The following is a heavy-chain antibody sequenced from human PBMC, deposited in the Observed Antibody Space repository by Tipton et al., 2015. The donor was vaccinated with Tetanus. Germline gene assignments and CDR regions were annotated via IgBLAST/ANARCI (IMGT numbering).Heavy chain of an antibody. CDR2: ISNGNT. V-gene: IGHV4-4*07. CDR3: ARGVTDGYNRRFDY. D-gene: IGHD5-24*01. CDR1: RGPISSYY. J-gene: IGHJ4*02. Sequence: GLVKPSETLSLTCTVTRGPISSYYWSWIRQPVGKGLEWIGHISNGNTDYTPSLKSRVTLSVDTSTNQFSMKLRSVTAADTAVYYCARGVTDGYNRRFDYWGQGTKVTVSS.